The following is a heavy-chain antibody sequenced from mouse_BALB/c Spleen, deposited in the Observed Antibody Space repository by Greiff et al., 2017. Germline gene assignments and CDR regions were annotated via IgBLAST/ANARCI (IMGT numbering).Heavy chain of an antibody. CDR1: GFTFSDYY. D-gene: IGHD2-1*01. V-gene: IGHV5-4*02. CDR2: ISDGGSYT. CDR3: AVYGNSAGLAY. J-gene: IGHJ3*01. Sequence: EVMLVESGGGLVKPGGSLKLSCAASGFTFSDYYMYWVRQTPEKRLEWVANISDGGSYTYYPDSVKGRFTISRDNAKNNLYLQMSSLKAEDTAMYYGAVYGNSAGLAYWGQGTLVTVSA.